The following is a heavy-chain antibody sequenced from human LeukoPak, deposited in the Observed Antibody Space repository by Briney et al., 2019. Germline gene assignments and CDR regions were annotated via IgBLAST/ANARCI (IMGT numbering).Heavy chain of an antibody. CDR2: ISSDGNTK. J-gene: IGHJ4*02. CDR1: GFTFGNHG. Sequence: AGGSLRLSCAASGFTFGNHGMHWVRQAPGKGLEWVAVISSDGNTKYYSDSVKGRFTISRDNSKNVMSLQMDSLTREDTAVYYCAKEGSANYLSFDHWGQGTLVTVSS. CDR3: AKEGSANYLSFDH. D-gene: IGHD4/OR15-4a*01. V-gene: IGHV3-30*18.